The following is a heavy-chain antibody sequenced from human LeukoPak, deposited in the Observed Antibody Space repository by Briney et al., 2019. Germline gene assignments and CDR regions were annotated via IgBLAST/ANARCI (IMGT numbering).Heavy chain of an antibody. Sequence: GGSLRLSCAASGFTFSSYAMSWVRQAPGKGLEWVSAISGSGGSTYYADSVKGRFTISRDNSKNTLYLQMNSLRAEDTAVYYCAKDLVVVPAAPGQFDYWGQGTLVTVSS. J-gene: IGHJ4*02. CDR3: AKDLVVVPAAPGQFDY. D-gene: IGHD2-2*01. CDR2: ISGSGGST. CDR1: GFTFSSYA. V-gene: IGHV3-23*01.